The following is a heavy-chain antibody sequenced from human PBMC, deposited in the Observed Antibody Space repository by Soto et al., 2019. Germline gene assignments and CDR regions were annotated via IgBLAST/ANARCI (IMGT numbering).Heavy chain of an antibody. Sequence: SETLSLTCTVSGGSISGGGYYWSWIRQHPGKGLEWFGYIYYSGSTYYNPSLKSPVTISVDTSKNQFSLKLSSVTAADTAVYYCAREFSAYYDFWSGPRGWFDPWGQGTLVTVSS. V-gene: IGHV4-31*01. D-gene: IGHD3-3*01. CDR3: AREFSAYYDFWSGPRGWFDP. CDR2: IYYSGST. CDR1: GGSISGGGYY. J-gene: IGHJ5*02.